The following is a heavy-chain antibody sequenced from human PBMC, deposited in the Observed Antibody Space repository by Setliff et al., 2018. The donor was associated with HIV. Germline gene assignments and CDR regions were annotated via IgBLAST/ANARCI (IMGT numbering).Heavy chain of an antibody. J-gene: IGHJ1*01. V-gene: IGHV1-8*02. CDR2: MNPTSGNT. CDR1: GYTFTSYE. CDR3: ATVRGYYYDSSGQEYFQH. D-gene: IGHD3-22*01. Sequence: ASVKVSCKASGYTFTSYEINWVRQATGQGLEWMGWMNPTSGNTGYAQNFQGRVIMTRNTSISTAYMDLSSLRSEDTAVYYCATVRGYYYDSSGQEYFQHWGQGTLVTVSS.